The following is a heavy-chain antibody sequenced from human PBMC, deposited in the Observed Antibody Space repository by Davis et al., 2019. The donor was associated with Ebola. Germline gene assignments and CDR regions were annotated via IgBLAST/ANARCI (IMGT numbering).Heavy chain of an antibody. V-gene: IGHV1-18*04. CDR2: ISAYNGNT. D-gene: IGHD6-19*01. Sequence: ASVQVSCKASGYTFTGYYMHWVRQAAGHGVEWMGWISAYNGNTNYAPKLQGRVTMTTDTSTSTAYMELRSLRSDDTAVYYCARDQSSGWYLIPDYWGQGTLVTVSS. CDR3: ARDQSSGWYLIPDY. CDR1: GYTFTGYY. J-gene: IGHJ4*02.